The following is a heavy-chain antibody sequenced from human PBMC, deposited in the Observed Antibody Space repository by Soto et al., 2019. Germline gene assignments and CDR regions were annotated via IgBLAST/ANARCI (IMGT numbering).Heavy chain of an antibody. Sequence: QVQLVQSGAEVKKPGSSVKVSCKASGGTFSSYAISWVRQAPGQGLEWMGGIIPIFGTANYAQKFQGRVTITADESTSKDYMELSSLRSEDTAVYYCARKETAAGYPTPLDYWGQGTLVTVSS. CDR1: GGTFSSYA. D-gene: IGHD6-13*01. J-gene: IGHJ4*02. V-gene: IGHV1-69*01. CDR3: ARKETAAGYPTPLDY. CDR2: IIPIFGTA.